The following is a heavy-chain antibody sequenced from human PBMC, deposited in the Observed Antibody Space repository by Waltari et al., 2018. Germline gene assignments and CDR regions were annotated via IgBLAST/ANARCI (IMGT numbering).Heavy chain of an antibody. J-gene: IGHJ3*01. Sequence: EAQVVESGGGLVQPGGSLRLSCEASGLTFSDYWLTWVRQAPGKALEWVADIKKDGSETNFGDSVAGRFSISRDNAKNSLYLHMYSLRAEDTAIYYCARVDSSSRFRPSDLWGQGTVVNVAS. CDR3: ARVDSSSRFRPSDL. CDR2: IKKDGSET. CDR1: GLTFSDYW. D-gene: IGHD3-22*01. V-gene: IGHV3-7*01.